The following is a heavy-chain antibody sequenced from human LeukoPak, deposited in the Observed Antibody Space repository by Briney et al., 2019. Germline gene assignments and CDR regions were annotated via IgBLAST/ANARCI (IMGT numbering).Heavy chain of an antibody. Sequence: ASVKVSCKVSGYTLTELSMHWVRQAPGKGLEWMGGFDPEDGETIYAQKFQGRVTMTEDTSTDTAYMELSSLRSEDTAVYYCAREAIDCSSTSCANFDYWGQGTLVTVSS. J-gene: IGHJ4*02. CDR3: AREAIDCSSTSCANFDY. V-gene: IGHV1-24*01. D-gene: IGHD2-2*01. CDR2: FDPEDGET. CDR1: GYTLTELS.